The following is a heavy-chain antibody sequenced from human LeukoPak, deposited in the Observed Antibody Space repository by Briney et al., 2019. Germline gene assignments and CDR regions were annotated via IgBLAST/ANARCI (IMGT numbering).Heavy chain of an antibody. Sequence: SETLSLTCTVSGGSISSYYWSWIRQPPGKGLEWIGYIYYSGSTNYNPSLKSRVTISVDTSKNQFSLKLSSVTAADTAVYYCARDEGVGAAGAFDIWGQGTMVTVSS. CDR1: GGSISSYY. D-gene: IGHD2-15*01. V-gene: IGHV4-59*01. J-gene: IGHJ3*02. CDR3: ARDEGVGAAGAFDI. CDR2: IYYSGST.